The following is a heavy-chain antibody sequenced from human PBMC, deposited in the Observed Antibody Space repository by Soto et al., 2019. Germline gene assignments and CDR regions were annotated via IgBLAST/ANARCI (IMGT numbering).Heavy chain of an antibody. J-gene: IGHJ5*02. CDR3: AHGSRLTQNNWFDP. V-gene: IGHV1-69*13. CDR2: IIPIFGTA. CDR1: GGTFSSYA. D-gene: IGHD2-21*02. Sequence: SVKVSCKASGGTFSSYAISWVRQAPGQGLEWMGGIIPIFGTANYAQKFQGRVTITADESTSTAYMELSSLRSEDTAVYYCAHGSRLTQNNWFDPWGQGTRVTVAS.